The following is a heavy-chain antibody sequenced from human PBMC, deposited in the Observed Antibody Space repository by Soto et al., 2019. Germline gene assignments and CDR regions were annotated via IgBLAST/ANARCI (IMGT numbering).Heavy chain of an antibody. D-gene: IGHD2-15*01. J-gene: IGHJ6*02. Sequence: QLQESGPGLVKASETLSLTCTVSGGSISSTDHYWGWIRQPPGKGLEWLGSIYYAGSTFHNPSLKGRATISVYTSRNHFSLRLSSVTASDTAVYYCVRPVFHCLRGSCEDYNFYGLDVWGQGTTVTVSS. CDR2: IYYAGST. V-gene: IGHV4-39*01. CDR1: GGSISSTDHY. CDR3: VRPVFHCLRGSCEDYNFYGLDV.